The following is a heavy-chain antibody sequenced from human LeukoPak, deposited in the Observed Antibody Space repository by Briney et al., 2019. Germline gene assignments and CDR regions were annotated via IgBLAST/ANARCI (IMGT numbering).Heavy chain of an antibody. V-gene: IGHV4-59*01. CDR3: ARLRIVGDTYAFDI. D-gene: IGHD1-26*01. J-gene: IGHJ3*02. CDR2: IYYSGSI. CDR1: GGSISNYY. Sequence: SETLSLTCTVSGGSISNYYWSWIRQPPGKELEWIGYIYYSGSINYNPSLNNRVTISVDTSKNQFSLRLSSVTAADTAVYYCARLRIVGDTYAFDIWGQGTMVTVSS.